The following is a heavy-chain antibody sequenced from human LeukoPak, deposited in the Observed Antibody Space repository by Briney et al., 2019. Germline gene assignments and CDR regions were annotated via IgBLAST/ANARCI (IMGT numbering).Heavy chain of an antibody. CDR3: AKSFAGAVAGSRGLDY. V-gene: IGHV3-30*04. J-gene: IGHJ4*02. D-gene: IGHD6-19*01. Sequence: GRSLRLSCAASGFTFSSYAMHWVRQAPGKGLEWVAVISYDGSNKYYADSVKGRFTISRDNSKNTLYLQMNSLRAEDTAIYYCAKSFAGAVAGSRGLDYWGQGTLVTVPS. CDR1: GFTFSSYA. CDR2: ISYDGSNK.